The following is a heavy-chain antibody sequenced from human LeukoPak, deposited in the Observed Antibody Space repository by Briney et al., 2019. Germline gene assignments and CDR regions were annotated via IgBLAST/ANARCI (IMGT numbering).Heavy chain of an antibody. CDR3: ARRDPTTVTAFDY. D-gene: IGHD4-17*01. CDR1: GFDFTRDW. J-gene: IGHJ4*02. CDR2: IFPDDSDT. Sequence: GGSLKISCRFSGFDFTRDWIGWVRLMPGKGLEWMGIIFPDDSDTRYSPSFQGQVTLSADKSISTAYLQWSSLKASDTAIYYCARRDPTTVTAFDYWGQGTLVTVSS. V-gene: IGHV5-51*01.